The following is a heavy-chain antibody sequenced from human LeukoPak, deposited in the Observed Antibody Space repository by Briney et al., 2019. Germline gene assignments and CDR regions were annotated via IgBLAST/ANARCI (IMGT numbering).Heavy chain of an antibody. Sequence: ASVNVSCKVSGYTLTELSMHWVRPAPGKGLEWMGGFDPEDGETIYAQKFQGRVTMTEDTSTDTAYMELSSLRSEDTAVYYCATLRDDYYYVMDVWGQGTTVTVSS. CDR2: FDPEDGET. CDR3: ATLRDDYYYVMDV. J-gene: IGHJ6*02. V-gene: IGHV1-24*01. CDR1: GYTLTELS.